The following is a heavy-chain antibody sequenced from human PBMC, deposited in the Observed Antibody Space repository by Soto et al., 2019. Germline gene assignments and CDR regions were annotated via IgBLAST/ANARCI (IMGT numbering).Heavy chain of an antibody. Sequence: QVQLVQSGAEVKKPGSSVKVSCKASGGTFSSNAISWVRQAPGQGLEWMGGIIPIFGTANYAQKFQGRVTITADESTSTDYMELSSLRSEDTAVYYCAREDTMVRGVIIPGAFDIWGQGTMVTVSS. CDR2: IIPIFGTA. CDR3: AREDTMVRGVIIPGAFDI. J-gene: IGHJ3*02. V-gene: IGHV1-69*12. CDR1: GGTFSSNA. D-gene: IGHD3-10*01.